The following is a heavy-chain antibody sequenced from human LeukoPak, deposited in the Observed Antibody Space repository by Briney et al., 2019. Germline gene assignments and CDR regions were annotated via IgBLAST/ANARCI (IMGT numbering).Heavy chain of an antibody. D-gene: IGHD1-26*01. CDR1: GFTFTSYF. CDR2: ISGGGGST. V-gene: IGHV3-23*01. Sequence: QTGGSLRLSCAASGFTFTSYFMNWVRQAPGKGLEWVSTISGGGGSTYYADSVKGRFTISRDNSKNTLYLQVNSLRAEDTAVYYCAKGGKWDVTPFDYWGQGTLVTVSS. CDR3: AKGGKWDVTPFDY. J-gene: IGHJ4*02.